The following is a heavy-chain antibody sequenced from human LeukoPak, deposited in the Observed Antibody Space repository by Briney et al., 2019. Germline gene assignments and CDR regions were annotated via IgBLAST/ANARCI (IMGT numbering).Heavy chain of an antibody. CDR1: GGTFSSYT. Sequence: VASVKVSCKASGGTFSSYTISWVRQAPGQGFEWMGRIIPILGIANYAQKFQGRVTITADKSTSTAYMELSSLRSEDTAVYYCASLDYDSSGYLTYYYYGMDVWGQGTTVTVSS. V-gene: IGHV1-69*02. CDR3: ASLDYDSSGYLTYYYYGMDV. D-gene: IGHD3-22*01. CDR2: IIPILGIA. J-gene: IGHJ6*02.